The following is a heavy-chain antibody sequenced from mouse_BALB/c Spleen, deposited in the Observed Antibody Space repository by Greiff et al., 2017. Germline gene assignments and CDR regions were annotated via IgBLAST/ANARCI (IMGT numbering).Heavy chain of an antibody. CDR1: GFNIKDYY. Sequence: EVQLQQSGAELVRSGASVKLSCTASGFNIKDYYMHWVKQRPEQGLEWIGRIDPANGNTKYDPKFQGKATITADTSSNTAYLQLSSLTSEDTAVYYCARSSYLYYAMDYWGQGTSVTVSS. CDR3: ARSSYLYYAMDY. D-gene: IGHD5-1*01. J-gene: IGHJ4*01. CDR2: IDPANGNT. V-gene: IGHV14-3*02.